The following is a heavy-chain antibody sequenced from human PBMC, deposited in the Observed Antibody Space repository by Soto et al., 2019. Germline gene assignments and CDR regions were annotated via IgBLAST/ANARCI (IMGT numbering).Heavy chain of an antibody. D-gene: IGHD1-1*01. J-gene: IGHJ4*02. CDR3: ARARLVGRTTWDYLDY. V-gene: IGHV4-59*01. CDR1: GGSISNYY. Sequence: PSETLSLTCNVSGGSISNYYWNWIRQPPGKRLEWIGYISDSGSTKYNPSLMSRVTISADMSKNQVSLKVKSVAAADTAIYYCARARLVGRTTWDYLDYWGQGTLVTVSS. CDR2: ISDSGST.